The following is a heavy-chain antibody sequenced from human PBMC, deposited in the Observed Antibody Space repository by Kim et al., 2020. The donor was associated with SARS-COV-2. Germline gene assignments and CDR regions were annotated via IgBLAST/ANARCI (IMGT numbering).Heavy chain of an antibody. Sequence: SETLSLTCAVYGGSFSGYYWSWIRQPPGKGLEWIGEINHSGSTNYNPSLKSRVTISVDTSKNQFSLKLSSVTAADTAVYYCARQFVVPAATANEMAFDDERGPLKNPEMEVSYNWFDPWGQGTLVTVSS. CDR3: ARQFVVPAATANEMAFDDERGPLKNPEMEVSYNWFDP. CDR1: GGSFSGYY. J-gene: IGHJ5*02. CDR2: INHSGST. V-gene: IGHV4-34*01. D-gene: IGHD2-2*01.